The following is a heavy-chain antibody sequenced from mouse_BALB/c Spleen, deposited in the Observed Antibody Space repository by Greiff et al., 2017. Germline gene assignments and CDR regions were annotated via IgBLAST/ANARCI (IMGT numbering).Heavy chain of an antibody. J-gene: IGHJ4*01. CDR3: ARRGYGYDGYYAMDY. D-gene: IGHD2-2*01. Sequence: EVKVVESGGGLVKLGGSLKLSCAASGFTFSSYYMSWVRQTPEKRLELVAAINSNGGSTYYPDTVKGRFTISRDNAKNTLYLQMSSLKSEDTALYYCARRGYGYDGYYAMDYWGQGTSVTVSS. V-gene: IGHV5-6-2*01. CDR2: INSNGGST. CDR1: GFTFSSYY.